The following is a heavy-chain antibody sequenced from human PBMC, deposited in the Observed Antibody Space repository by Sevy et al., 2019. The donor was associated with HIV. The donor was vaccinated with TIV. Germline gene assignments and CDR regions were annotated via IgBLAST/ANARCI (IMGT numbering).Heavy chain of an antibody. D-gene: IGHD1-26*01. V-gene: IGHV3-48*01. J-gene: IGHJ6*02. CDR1: GFTFSSYS. Sequence: GESLRLSCAASGFTFSSYSMNWVRQAPGKGLEWVSYISSSSSTIYYADSVKGRFTISRDNAKNSLYLQMNSLRAEDTAVYYCARDRGNYGMDVWGQGTTVTVSS. CDR3: ARDRGNYGMDV. CDR2: ISSSSSTI.